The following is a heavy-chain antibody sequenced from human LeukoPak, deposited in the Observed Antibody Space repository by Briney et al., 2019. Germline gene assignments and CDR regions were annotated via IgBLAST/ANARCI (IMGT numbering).Heavy chain of an antibody. J-gene: IGHJ4*02. D-gene: IGHD3-3*01. V-gene: IGHV4-34*01. Sequence: SETLSLTCAVYGGSFSGYYWSWIRQPPGKGLEWIGEINHSGSTNYNPSLKSRVTISVDTSKNQFSLKLSSVTAADTAVYYCARRPLYDFWSGPGFYWGQGTLVTVSS. CDR2: INHSGST. CDR3: ARRPLYDFWSGPGFY. CDR1: GGSFSGYY.